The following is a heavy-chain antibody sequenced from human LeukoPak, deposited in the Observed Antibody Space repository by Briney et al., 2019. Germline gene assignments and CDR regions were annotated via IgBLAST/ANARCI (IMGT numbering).Heavy chain of an antibody. CDR1: GYTFTGYY. CDR3: ARWFAQSGSGRYLDY. Sequence: ASVKVSCKASGYTFTGYYMHWVRQAPGQGLEWMGWINPDSGGTYFAQKFQGRVTMTRDTSISTVYMELSSLRSDDTAMYYCARWFAQSGSGRYLDYWGQGTLVTVSS. CDR2: INPDSGGT. V-gene: IGHV1-2*02. D-gene: IGHD3-10*01. J-gene: IGHJ4*02.